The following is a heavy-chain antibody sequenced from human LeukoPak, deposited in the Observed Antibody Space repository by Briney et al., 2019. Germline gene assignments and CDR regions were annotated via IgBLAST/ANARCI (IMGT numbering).Heavy chain of an antibody. CDR3: AREPVTGTSNFFDS. CDR1: GGSISTSY. CDR2: MYTSGNT. V-gene: IGHV4-4*07. D-gene: IGHD6-19*01. J-gene: IGHJ4*02. Sequence: SQTLSLTYTVSGGSISTSYWSWTRHPAGKGLGWLGRMYTSGNTNYNPSLKSRVTMSVDTSKKQFSLRLNSVTAADTAVYYCAREPVTGTSNFFDSWGQGTLVTVSS.